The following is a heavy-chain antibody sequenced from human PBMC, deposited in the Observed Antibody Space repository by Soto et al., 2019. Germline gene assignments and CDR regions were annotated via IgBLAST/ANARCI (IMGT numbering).Heavy chain of an antibody. J-gene: IGHJ6*02. CDR1: GYTFTSYY. CDR3: ARDQRIAAAGPPYYYYAMDV. Sequence: ASVKVSCKASGYTFTSYYMHWVRQAPGQGLEWMGIINPSGGSTSYAQKFQGRVTMTRDTSTSTVYMELSSLRSEDTAVYYCARDQRIAAAGPPYYYYAMDVWGQGTTVTVSS. D-gene: IGHD6-13*01. V-gene: IGHV1-46*01. CDR2: INPSGGST.